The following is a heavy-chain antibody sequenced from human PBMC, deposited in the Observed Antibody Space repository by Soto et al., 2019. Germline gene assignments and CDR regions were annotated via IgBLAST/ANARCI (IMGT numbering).Heavy chain of an antibody. CDR3: AKDSRGGYDQTYYYYGMDV. Sequence: GSLRLSCAASGFTFSSYGMHWVRQAPGKGLEWVAVISYDGSNKYYADSVKGRFTISRDNSKNTLYLQMNSLRAEDTAVYYCAKDSRGGYDQTYYYYGMDVWGQGTTVTVSS. D-gene: IGHD5-12*01. J-gene: IGHJ6*02. CDR2: ISYDGSNK. CDR1: GFTFSSYG. V-gene: IGHV3-30*18.